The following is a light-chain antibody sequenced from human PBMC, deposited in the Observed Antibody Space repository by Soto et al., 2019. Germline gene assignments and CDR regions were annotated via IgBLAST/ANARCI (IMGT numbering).Light chain of an antibody. CDR3: CSFALRSTLI. CDR2: VSR. J-gene: IGLJ2*01. CDR1: SSNIGAGYD. Sequence: QSALTQPPSVSGAPGQRVTISCSGSSSNIGAGYDVHWYQQLPGTAPRLLIYVSRNRPSGVPDRFSGSKSGTSASLAITGLQTDDEADYYCCSFALRSTLIFGGGTKLTVL. V-gene: IGLV1-40*01.